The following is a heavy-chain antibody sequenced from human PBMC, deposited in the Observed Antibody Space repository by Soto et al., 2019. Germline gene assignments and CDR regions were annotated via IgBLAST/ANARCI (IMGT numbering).Heavy chain of an antibody. CDR3: ARLGTLPYGLGFDY. J-gene: IGHJ4*02. D-gene: IGHD7-27*01. V-gene: IGHV4-39*01. CDR1: GGSISSSSYY. CDR2: IYYSGST. Sequence: SETLSLTCTVSGGSISSSSYYWGWIRQPPGKGLEWIGSIYYSGSTYYNPSLKSRVTISVDTSKNQSSLKLSSVTAADTAVYYCARLGTLPYGLGFDYWGQGTLVTVSS.